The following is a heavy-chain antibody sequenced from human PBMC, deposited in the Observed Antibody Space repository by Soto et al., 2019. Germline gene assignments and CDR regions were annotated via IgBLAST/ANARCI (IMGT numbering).Heavy chain of an antibody. CDR2: VIPVFGIV. V-gene: IGHV1-69*01. CDR1: GGNPSNSA. CDR3: GSGRIVAAGSRAYYGLDV. J-gene: IGHJ6*02. Sequence: QVQLLQSGAEVKKSGSSVKVSCKASGGNPSNSAFSWVRQAPGQGLEWVGGVIPVFGIVTYAQSLRGRVTITADESTNTAYMELSSLRSDDTAVYFCGSGRIVAAGSRAYYGLDVWGQGTRVTVSS. D-gene: IGHD6-13*01.